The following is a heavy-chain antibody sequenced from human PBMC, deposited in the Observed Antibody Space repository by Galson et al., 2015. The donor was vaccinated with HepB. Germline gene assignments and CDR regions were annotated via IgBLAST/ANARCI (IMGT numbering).Heavy chain of an antibody. D-gene: IGHD5-12*01. CDR2: ISYDGSNK. CDR1: GFTFSRYG. J-gene: IGHJ4*02. Sequence: SLRLSCAASGFTFSRYGMHWVRQAPGKGLEWVAVISYDGSNKYYADSVKGRFTISRDNAKNSLYLQMNSLRAEDTAVYYCARDVGYIVATGYDYWGQGTLVTVSS. V-gene: IGHV3-30*03. CDR3: ARDVGYIVATGYDY.